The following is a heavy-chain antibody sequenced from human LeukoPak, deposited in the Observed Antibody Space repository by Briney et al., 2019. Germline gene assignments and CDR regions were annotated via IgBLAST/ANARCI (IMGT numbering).Heavy chain of an antibody. D-gene: IGHD1-26*01. V-gene: IGHV1-2*02. CDR3: ARDPGSTREPVL. J-gene: IGHJ4*02. Sequence: ASVKVSCKASGYTFTGYYMYWVRQAPGQGLEWMGWINPNSGGTNYAQKLQGRVTMTTDTSTSTAYMELRSLRSDDTAVYYCARDPGSTREPVLWGQGTLVTVSS. CDR2: INPNSGGT. CDR1: GYTFTGYY.